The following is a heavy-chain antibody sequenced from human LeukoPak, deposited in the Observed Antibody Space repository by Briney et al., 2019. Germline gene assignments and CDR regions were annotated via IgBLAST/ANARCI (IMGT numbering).Heavy chain of an antibody. V-gene: IGHV1-69*06. D-gene: IGHD3-9*01. J-gene: IGHJ4*02. CDR3: ARGQGDILSAFAY. CDR2: IIPIFNTP. Sequence: ASVKVSCKTSGELFNNKPVNWMRQAPGQGLEWVGVIIPIFNTPYYAQKFQGRVTITADRSTSTVFMELTSLTSEDTAIYYCARGQGDILSAFAYWGQGTPVTVPS. CDR1: GELFNNKP.